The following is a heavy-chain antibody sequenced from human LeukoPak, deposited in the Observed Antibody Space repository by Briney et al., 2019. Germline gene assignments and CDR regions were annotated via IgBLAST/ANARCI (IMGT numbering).Heavy chain of an antibody. Sequence: SETLSLTCAVYGGSFSGYYWSWIRQPPGKGLEWIGEINHSGSTNYNPSLKSRVTISVDTSKNQFSLKLSSVTAADTAVYYCARVGTYYYGSGRKGYYYYYHMDVWGKGTTVTVSS. CDR2: INHSGST. J-gene: IGHJ6*03. V-gene: IGHV4-34*01. D-gene: IGHD3-10*01. CDR3: ARVGTYYYGSGRKGYYYYYHMDV. CDR1: GGSFSGYY.